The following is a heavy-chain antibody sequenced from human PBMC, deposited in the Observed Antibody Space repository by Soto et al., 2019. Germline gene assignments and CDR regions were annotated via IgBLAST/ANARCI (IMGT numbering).Heavy chain of an antibody. Sequence: SGPTLVNPTQTLTLTCTFSGFSLTTSGVGVGWIRQPPGKALEWLALIYWNDDKRYSPSLRGRLTITKDTSKNQVVLAMTNMDPVDTATYYCAHHTITPATNWFDPWGLGTLVTVS. CDR3: AHHTITPATNWFDP. V-gene: IGHV2-5*01. D-gene: IGHD2-2*01. CDR1: GFSLTTSGVG. CDR2: IYWNDDK. J-gene: IGHJ5*02.